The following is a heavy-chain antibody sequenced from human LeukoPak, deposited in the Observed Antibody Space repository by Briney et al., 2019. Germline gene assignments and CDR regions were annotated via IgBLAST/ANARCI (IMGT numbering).Heavy chain of an antibody. J-gene: IGHJ4*02. CDR3: ATTSGSYSTWFDY. D-gene: IGHD1-26*01. CDR2: ISYDGSNK. V-gene: IGHV3-30*03. CDR1: GFTFSSYG. Sequence: GRSLRLSCAASGFTFSSYGMHWVRQAPGKGLEWVAVISYDGSNKYYADSVKGRFTISRDNSKNTLYLQMNSLRAEDTAVYYCATTSGSYSTWFDYWGQGTLVTVSS.